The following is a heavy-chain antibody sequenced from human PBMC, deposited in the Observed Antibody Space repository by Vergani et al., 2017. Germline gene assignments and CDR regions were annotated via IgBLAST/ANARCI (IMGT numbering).Heavy chain of an antibody. D-gene: IGHD6-19*01. CDR1: GFTFSNSA. Sequence: EVHLLESGGGLVQSGGSLRLSCAASGFTFSNSAVSWVRQAPGRGLAWVSSISGPGLSTYYADSVKDRFSISRDNSKNTLFLHMNSLRPEDTAVYYCAKVGRSEVAGTFGAFDIWGQGTMVTVSS. V-gene: IGHV3-23*01. CDR2: ISGPGLST. CDR3: AKVGRSEVAGTFGAFDI. J-gene: IGHJ3*02.